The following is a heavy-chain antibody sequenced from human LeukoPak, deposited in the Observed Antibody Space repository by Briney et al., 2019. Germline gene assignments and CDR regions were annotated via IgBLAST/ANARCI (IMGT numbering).Heavy chain of an antibody. J-gene: IGHJ6*03. Sequence: SETLPLTCTVSGGSISSSCYYWGWIRQPPGKGLEWIGSIYYSGSTYYNPSLKSRVTISVDTSKNQFSLKLSSVTAADTAVYYCARQRIAAPTYYMDVWGKGTTVTVSS. CDR3: ARQRIAAPTYYMDV. V-gene: IGHV4-39*01. CDR1: GGSISSSCYY. D-gene: IGHD6-13*01. CDR2: IYYSGST.